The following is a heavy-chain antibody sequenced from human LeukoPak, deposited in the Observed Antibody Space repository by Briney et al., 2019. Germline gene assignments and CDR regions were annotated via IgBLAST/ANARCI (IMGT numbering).Heavy chain of an antibody. J-gene: IGHJ4*02. Sequence: SETLSLTCAVYGGSFSGYYWSWIRQPPGKGLEWIGGINHSGSTNYNPSLKSRVTISVDTSKNQFSLKLSSVTAADTAVYYCARGRGPPSGYWGQGTLVTVSS. V-gene: IGHV4-34*01. CDR3: ARGRGPPSGY. CDR1: GGSFSGYY. D-gene: IGHD3-10*01. CDR2: INHSGST.